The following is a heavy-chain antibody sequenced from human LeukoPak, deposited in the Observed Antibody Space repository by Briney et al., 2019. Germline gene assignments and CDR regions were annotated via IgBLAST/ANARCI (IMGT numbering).Heavy chain of an antibody. V-gene: IGHV3-30*18. CDR1: GFTFSSYG. Sequence: GGSLRLSCAASGFTFSSYGMHWVRQAPGKGLEWVAVISYDGSNKYYADSAKGRFTISRDNSKNTLYLQMNSLRAEDTAVYYCAKDRIVVVPAATEPDGMDVWGQGTTVTVSS. CDR2: ISYDGSNK. D-gene: IGHD2-2*01. CDR3: AKDRIVVVPAATEPDGMDV. J-gene: IGHJ6*02.